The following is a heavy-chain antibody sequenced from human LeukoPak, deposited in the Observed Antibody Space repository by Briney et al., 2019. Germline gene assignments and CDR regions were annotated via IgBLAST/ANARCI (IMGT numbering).Heavy chain of an antibody. V-gene: IGHV4-34*01. CDR3: ARCTKGFRGLYYYDSSGIAP. CDR2: INHSGST. J-gene: IGHJ5*02. D-gene: IGHD3-22*01. Sequence: SETLSLTCAVYGGSFSGYYWSWIRQPPGKGLEWIGVINHSGSTNYNPSLKSRVTISVDTSKNQFSLKLSSVTAADTAVYYCARCTKGFRGLYYYDSSGIAPWGQGTLVTVSS. CDR1: GGSFSGYY.